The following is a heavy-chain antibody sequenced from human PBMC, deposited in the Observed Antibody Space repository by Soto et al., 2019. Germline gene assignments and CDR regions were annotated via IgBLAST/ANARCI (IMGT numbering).Heavy chain of an antibody. CDR1: GYTFTTHA. J-gene: IGHJ6*02. V-gene: IGHV1-3*01. D-gene: IGHD1-1*01. CDR3: ARGKGMEEDYYYCCLDI. Sequence: ASVKVSCKASGYTFTTHAMHWVRQAPGQSLEWMGWINGGTGQTKHSQRFQGRVNITRDTSASTAYMDLSSLRSEDTAVYYCARGKGMEEDYYYCCLDIWDQGTTGTVSS. CDR2: INGGTGQT.